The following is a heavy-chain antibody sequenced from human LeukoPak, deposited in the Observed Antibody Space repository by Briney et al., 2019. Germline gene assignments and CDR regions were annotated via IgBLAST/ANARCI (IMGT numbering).Heavy chain of an antibody. Sequence: GGSLRLSCAASGFTVSSNYMSWVRQAPGKGLVWVSRINSDGSRRSYADLVKGRFTISRDNAKNMLYLQMNSLRAEDTAVYYCARDVDESSGYFDFWGQGALVTVSS. V-gene: IGHV3-74*01. CDR3: ARDVDESSGYFDF. J-gene: IGHJ4*02. CDR2: INSDGSRR. D-gene: IGHD3-22*01. CDR1: GFTVSSNY.